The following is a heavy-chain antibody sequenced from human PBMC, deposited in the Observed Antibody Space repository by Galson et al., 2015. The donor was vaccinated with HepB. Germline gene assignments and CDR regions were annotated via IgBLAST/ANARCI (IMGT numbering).Heavy chain of an antibody. CDR2: MNTNTGKP. D-gene: IGHD3-3*01. V-gene: IGHV7-4-1*02. CDR1: GYTFTDYV. Sequence: SCKASGYTFTDYVVNWVRQAPGQGLEWMGWMNTNTGKPTYAPGFAGRFVFSLGTSVTTAYLQISSLETDDTAVYYCARSPLRFLDWLPYYDYYYMDVWGEGTTVTVSS. CDR3: ARSPLRFLDWLPYYDYYYMDV. J-gene: IGHJ6*03.